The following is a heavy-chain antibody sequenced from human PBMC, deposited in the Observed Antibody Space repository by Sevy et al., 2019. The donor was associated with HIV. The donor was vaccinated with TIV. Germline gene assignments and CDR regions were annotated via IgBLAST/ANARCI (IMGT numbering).Heavy chain of an antibody. CDR2: ISGSGATT. V-gene: IGHV3-23*01. Sequence: GGSLRLSCAASGITFSNYAMTWVRQAPGKGLEWVSSISGSGATTHSADSVKGRFTISRDNSKNTLYLQMNSLRAEDTAVYYCVKDRITLVRGDDYFDYWGQGTLVTVSS. J-gene: IGHJ4*02. CDR3: VKDRITLVRGDDYFDY. CDR1: GITFSNYA. D-gene: IGHD3-10*01.